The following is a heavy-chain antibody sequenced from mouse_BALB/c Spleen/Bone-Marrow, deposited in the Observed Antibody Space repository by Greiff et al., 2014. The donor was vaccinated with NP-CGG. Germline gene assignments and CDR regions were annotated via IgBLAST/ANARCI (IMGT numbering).Heavy chain of an antibody. D-gene: IGHD2-2*01. CDR2: IDPANGNT. CDR1: GFDVKDTY. Sequence: EVQLQQSGAEFVKPGASGKLSCTASGFDVKDTYIHWVQQRPEQGLEWIGRIDPANGNTKYDPKFQGKATITADTSSNTAYLQLSSLTSEDTAVYYCASYVYGYYFDYWGQGTTLTVSS. CDR3: ASYVYGYYFDY. J-gene: IGHJ2*01. V-gene: IGHV14-3*02.